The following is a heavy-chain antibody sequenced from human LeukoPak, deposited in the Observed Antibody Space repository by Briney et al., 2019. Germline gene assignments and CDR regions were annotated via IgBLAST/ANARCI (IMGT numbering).Heavy chain of an antibody. Sequence: PSETLSLTCTVSGGSISRFYWSWIRQPPGKGLEWIGYFSYSGSTNYNPSLKSRVTISVDTSNNQFSLKLSSVTAADTAVYYCARGDDYGDAKAVDWGQGTLVTVSS. V-gene: IGHV4-59*12. CDR1: GGSISRFY. D-gene: IGHD4-17*01. J-gene: IGHJ4*02. CDR3: ARGDDYGDAKAVD. CDR2: FSYSGST.